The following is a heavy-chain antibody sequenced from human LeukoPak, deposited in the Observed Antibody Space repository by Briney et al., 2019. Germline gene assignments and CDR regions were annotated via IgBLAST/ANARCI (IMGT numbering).Heavy chain of an antibody. CDR3: ARRISYYDFWSGYSYYFDY. CDR2: MNPNSGNT. V-gene: IGHV1-8*03. D-gene: IGHD3-3*01. J-gene: IGHJ4*02. CDR1: GYTFTSYD. Sequence: ASVKISCKASGYTFTSYDINWVRQATGQGLEWMGWMNPNSGNTGYAQKFQGRVTITRNTSISTAYMELSSLRSGDTAVYYCARRISYYDFWSGYSYYFDYWGQGTLVTVSS.